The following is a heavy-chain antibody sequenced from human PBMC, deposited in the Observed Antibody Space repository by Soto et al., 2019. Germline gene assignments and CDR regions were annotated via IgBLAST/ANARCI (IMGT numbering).Heavy chain of an antibody. J-gene: IGHJ6*02. V-gene: IGHV1-46*01. CDR3: ARAETGDPNYYYGMDV. Sequence: QVQLVQSGAEVKKPGASVKVSCKASGYTFTSYYMHWVRQAPGQGLEWMGIINPSGGSTSYAQKFRGRVTMTRDTSTSPAYMELSSMRSEDTAVYYCARAETGDPNYYYGMDVWGQGTTVTVSS. CDR1: GYTFTSYY. CDR2: INPSGGST. D-gene: IGHD7-27*01.